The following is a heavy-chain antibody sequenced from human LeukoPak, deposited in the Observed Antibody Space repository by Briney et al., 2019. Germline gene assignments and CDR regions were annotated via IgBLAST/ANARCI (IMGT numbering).Heavy chain of an antibody. CDR2: ISSSSSYI. V-gene: IGHV3-21*01. J-gene: IGHJ4*02. CDR3: ARDAGQQLAFDY. D-gene: IGHD6-13*01. Sequence: GGSLRLSCAASGFTFSSYSMNWVRQAPGKGLEWVSSISSSSSYIYYADSVKGRFTISRDNAKNSLYLQMNSLRAEDTAVYYRARDAGQQLAFDYWGQGTLVTVSS. CDR1: GFTFSSYS.